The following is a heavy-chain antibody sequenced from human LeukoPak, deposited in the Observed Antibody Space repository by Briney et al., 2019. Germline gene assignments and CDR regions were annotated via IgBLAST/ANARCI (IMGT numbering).Heavy chain of an antibody. Sequence: SETLSLTCTVSGGSISSGDYYWSWIRQPPGKGLEWIGYTYYSGSAYYNPSLKNRVSISVDTSKNQFSLNLSSVTAADTAVYYCARPYYYDSRIDPWGQGTLVTVSS. CDR1: GGSISSGDYY. D-gene: IGHD3-22*01. CDR2: TYYSGSA. CDR3: ARPYYYDSRIDP. J-gene: IGHJ5*02. V-gene: IGHV4-30-4*01.